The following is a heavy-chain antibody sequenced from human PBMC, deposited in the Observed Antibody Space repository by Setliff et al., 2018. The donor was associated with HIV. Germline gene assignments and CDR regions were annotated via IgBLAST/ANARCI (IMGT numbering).Heavy chain of an antibody. Sequence: SETLSLTCAVYGGSFSNYYWSWIRQFPGKGLEWIGEMNHGGVTKYNPSLKNRVSISIDTSKKQFSLKLSSVTAADTAVYYCARGRATHVRWELDYWGQGTLVTVSS. CDR2: MNHGGVT. CDR3: ARGRATHVRWELDY. D-gene: IGHD1-26*01. J-gene: IGHJ4*02. V-gene: IGHV4-34*01. CDR1: GGSFSNYY.